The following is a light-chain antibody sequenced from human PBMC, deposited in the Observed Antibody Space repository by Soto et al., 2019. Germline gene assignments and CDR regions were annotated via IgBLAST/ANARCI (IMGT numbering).Light chain of an antibody. Sequence: IVITQSPDTLSLSPSETSTLSCRASQSVSSNLAWYQQKPGQAPRLLIYDASTRATGIPARFSGSGSGTDFTLTISSLEPEDFAVYYCQQRSNWPITFGRGTRLEI. V-gene: IGKV3-11*01. CDR2: DAS. CDR1: QSVSSN. J-gene: IGKJ5*01. CDR3: QQRSNWPIT.